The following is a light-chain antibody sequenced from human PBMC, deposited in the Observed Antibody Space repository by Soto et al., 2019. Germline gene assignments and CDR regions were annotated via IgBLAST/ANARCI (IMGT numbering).Light chain of an antibody. CDR1: QSVSSL. V-gene: IGKV3-15*01. J-gene: IGKJ1*01. CDR3: QQVDSYPRT. Sequence: IMLTQSPATLSVSPGDRATLSCRASQSVSSLLAWYQQKPRQAPRLLIYDTSTRATGIPARFSGSGSGTDFTLTISSLQSEDFATYYCQQVDSYPRTFGQGTKVEIK. CDR2: DTS.